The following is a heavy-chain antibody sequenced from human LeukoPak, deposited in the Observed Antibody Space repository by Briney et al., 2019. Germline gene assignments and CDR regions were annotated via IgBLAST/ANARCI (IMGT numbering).Heavy chain of an antibody. CDR2: INTNTANP. J-gene: IGHJ4*02. V-gene: IGHV7-4-1*02. CDR3: ARALPGCDRTNCYGLDY. Sequence: ASVKVSCKASGYTLTSDGMNWVRQAPGQGLEWMGWINTNTANPTYAQGFTGRVVFSLDTSVNTAYLQISSLKAEDPAVYYCARALPGCDRTNCYGLDYWGQGTLVTVSS. CDR1: GYTLTSDG. D-gene: IGHD2-2*01.